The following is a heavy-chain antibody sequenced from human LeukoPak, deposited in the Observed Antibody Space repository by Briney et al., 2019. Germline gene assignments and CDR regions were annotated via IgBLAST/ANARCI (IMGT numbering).Heavy chain of an antibody. CDR3: AHSKRGGGYYINAFAV. CDR2: SYSGGNA. V-gene: IGHV4-59*01. Sequence: SETLSLTCTVSGASTSAYYWSWIRQPPGKGLEWIGYSYSGGNANYNPCLKSRVTISIDTSENQFSLRLTSVTAADTAIYFCAHSKRGGGYYINAFAVWGQGALVTISS. J-gene: IGHJ3*01. CDR1: GASTSAYY. D-gene: IGHD1-26*01.